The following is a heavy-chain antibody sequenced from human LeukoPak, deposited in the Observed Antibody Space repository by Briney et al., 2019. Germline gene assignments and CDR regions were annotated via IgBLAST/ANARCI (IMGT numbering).Heavy chain of an antibody. CDR2: ISYDGSNK. V-gene: IGHV3-30*03. Sequence: GGSLRLSCAASGFTFSSYGMHWVRQAPGKGLEWVAVISYDGSNKYYADSVKGRFTISRDNSKNTLYLQMNSLRAEDTAVYYCAGGYSYGPHAFDIWGQRTMVTVSS. CDR3: AGGYSYGPHAFDI. J-gene: IGHJ3*02. CDR1: GFTFSSYG. D-gene: IGHD5-18*01.